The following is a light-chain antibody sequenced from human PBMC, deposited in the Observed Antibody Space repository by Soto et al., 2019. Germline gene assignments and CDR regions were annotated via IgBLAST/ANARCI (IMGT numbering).Light chain of an antibody. CDR2: EVT. CDR3: SSYAGSNNYV. CDR1: SSDVGTYNY. V-gene: IGLV2-8*01. Sequence: QPVLTQPPSASGSPGQSVTISCTGTSSDVGTYNYVSWYQQHPGKAPKLMIYEVTKRPSGVPDRFSGSRSGNTASLTVSGLQGEDEADYYCSSYAGSNNYVFGTGTKLTVL. J-gene: IGLJ1*01.